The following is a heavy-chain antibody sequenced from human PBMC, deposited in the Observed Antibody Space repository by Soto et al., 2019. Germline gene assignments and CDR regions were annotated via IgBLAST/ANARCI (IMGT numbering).Heavy chain of an antibody. V-gene: IGHV4-39*01. J-gene: IGHJ4*02. CDR3: ARHAPSIYGYTSAYYYYDY. CDR2: VYYSGST. D-gene: IGHD6-19*01. CDR1: GASISSSSYY. Sequence: PSETLSLTCTVSGASISSSSYYWGWIRQPPGKGLEWIGSVYYSGSTYYNPSLKSRVTISVDTSKNQLSLKLNSVTAADTAVYYCARHAPSIYGYTSAYYYYDYWGQGTLVTVSS.